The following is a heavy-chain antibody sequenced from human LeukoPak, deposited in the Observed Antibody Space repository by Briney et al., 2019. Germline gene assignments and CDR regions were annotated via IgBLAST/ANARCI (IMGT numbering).Heavy chain of an antibody. V-gene: IGHV4-4*07. D-gene: IGHD3-10*01. J-gene: IGHJ4*02. Sequence: SETLFLTCAVSGASISPYYWTWIRQPAGKGLEWIRHIHTSGSTNYNPSLKSRVTMSLDTSNNQFSLKLNSVTAADTAVYYCAKEGMIRGVIDYWGQGALVTVSS. CDR2: IHTSGST. CDR1: GASISPYY. CDR3: AKEGMIRGVIDY.